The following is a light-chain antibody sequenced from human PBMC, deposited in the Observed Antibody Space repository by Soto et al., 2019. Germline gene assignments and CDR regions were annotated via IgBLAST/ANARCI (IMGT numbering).Light chain of an antibody. CDR1: SSGVGSYNL. J-gene: IGLJ1*01. CDR2: EVS. Sequence: QSVLTQPASVSVSPGQSITISCTGTSSGVGSYNLVSWYQQHPGKAPKLMIYEVSKRPSGVSNRFSGSKSGNTASLTISGLQAEDEADYYCCSYAGSSTYVFGTGTKVTVL. CDR3: CSYAGSSTYV. V-gene: IGLV2-23*02.